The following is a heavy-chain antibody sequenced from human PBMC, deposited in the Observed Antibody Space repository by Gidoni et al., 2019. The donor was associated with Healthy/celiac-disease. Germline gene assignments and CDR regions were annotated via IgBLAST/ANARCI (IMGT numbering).Heavy chain of an antibody. Sequence: EVQLVESGGGLVQPGGSLRLSCAASGFTFSSYSMTWVRQAPWKGLEWVSDSSSSSSTIYYADSVKGRFTISRDNAKNSLYLQMNSLRAEDTAVYYCARLMYYGSGSTNYYYYGMDVWGQGTTVTVSS. CDR2: SSSSSSTI. J-gene: IGHJ6*02. CDR3: ARLMYYGSGSTNYYYYGMDV. D-gene: IGHD3-10*01. V-gene: IGHV3-48*01. CDR1: GFTFSSYS.